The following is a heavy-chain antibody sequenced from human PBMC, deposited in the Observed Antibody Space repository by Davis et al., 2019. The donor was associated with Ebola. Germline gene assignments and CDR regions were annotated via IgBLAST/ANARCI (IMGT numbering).Heavy chain of an antibody. V-gene: IGHV1-2*02. D-gene: IGHD2-2*02. CDR1: GYTFTNYY. Sequence: ASVKVSCKAFGYTFTNYYVHWVRQATGQGLEWMGWIDPSTGATVLAQRFQGTVTMTRDTSITTAYLVLSSLRSDDTAVYFCARQGYCTATACYTGAFDTWGQGTMVTVSS. CDR2: IDPSTGAT. J-gene: IGHJ3*02. CDR3: ARQGYCTATACYTGAFDT.